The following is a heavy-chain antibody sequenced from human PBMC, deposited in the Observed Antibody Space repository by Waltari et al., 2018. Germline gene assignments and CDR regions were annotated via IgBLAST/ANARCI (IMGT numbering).Heavy chain of an antibody. Sequence: QVLLPESGPGLVQASQPLSLTCTVSGASIRSADYYWSWIRRPAGNEMQWIGRVSSTGGANYDPVLKRRATISVDSSKNEFSLSLTSVTAADTATYYCAREDLAVRKTGGFDYWGQGVMVSVSS. J-gene: IGHJ4*02. CDR1: GASIRSADYY. CDR2: VSSTGGA. CDR3: AREDLAVRKTGGFDY. D-gene: IGHD6-19*01. V-gene: IGHV4-61*02.